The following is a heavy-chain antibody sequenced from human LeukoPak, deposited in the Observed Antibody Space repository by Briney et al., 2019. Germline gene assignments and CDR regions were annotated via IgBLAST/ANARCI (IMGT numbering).Heavy chain of an antibody. CDR2: LNWNGGRT. CDR3: AREDYDSSGYYYIHYFEY. D-gene: IGHD3-22*01. J-gene: IGHJ4*02. CDR1: GFTFDAYG. V-gene: IGHV3-20*04. Sequence: GGSLRLSCAASGFTFDAYGMSWVRQAPGEGLEWVSVLNWNGGRTGYADSVKGRFTISRDNAKNSLYLQMNSLRAEDTALYYCAREDYDSSGYYYIHYFEYWGQGTPVTVSS.